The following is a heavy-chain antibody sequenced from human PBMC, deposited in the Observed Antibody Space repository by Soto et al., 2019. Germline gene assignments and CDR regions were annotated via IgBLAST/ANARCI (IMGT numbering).Heavy chain of an antibody. CDR1: GFTFSSYG. J-gene: IGHJ4*02. D-gene: IGHD6-13*01. V-gene: IGHV3-30*18. Sequence: QVQLAESGGGVVQPGRSLRLSCAASGFTFSSYGMHWVRQAPGKGLEWVAVISYDGSNKYYADSVKGRFTISRDNSKNTLYLQMNSLRAEDTAVYYCAKWSAISSCFDYWGQGTLVTVSS. CDR2: ISYDGSNK. CDR3: AKWSAISSCFDY.